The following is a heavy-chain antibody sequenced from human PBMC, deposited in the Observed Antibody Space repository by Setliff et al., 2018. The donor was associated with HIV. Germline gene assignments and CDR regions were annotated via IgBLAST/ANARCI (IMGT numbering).Heavy chain of an antibody. CDR1: GFTFSTYA. Sequence: GGSLRLSCAASGFTFSTYAMSWVRQAPGKGLEWVSAISNSGGDTYYADSVKGRFTISRDNSKNTLYLQMNSLRTEDMALYYCARDFSGLLHDQIDAFNIWGQGTMVTVSS. CDR3: ARDFSGLLHDQIDAFNI. CDR2: ISNSGGDT. V-gene: IGHV3-23*01. J-gene: IGHJ3*02. D-gene: IGHD3-10*01.